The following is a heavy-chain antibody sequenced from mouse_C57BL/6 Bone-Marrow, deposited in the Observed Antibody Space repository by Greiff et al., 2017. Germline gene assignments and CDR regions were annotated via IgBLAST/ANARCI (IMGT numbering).Heavy chain of an antibody. J-gene: IGHJ2*01. CDR3: ARRGYYGSYFDY. V-gene: IGHV5-6*01. Sequence: EVQGVESGGDLVKPGGSLKLSCAASGFTFSSYGMSWVRQTPDKRLEWVATISSGGSYTYYPDSVKGRFTISRDNAKNTLYLQMSSLKSEDTAMYYCARRGYYGSYFDYWGQGTTLTVSS. CDR1: GFTFSSYG. D-gene: IGHD1-1*01. CDR2: ISSGGSYT.